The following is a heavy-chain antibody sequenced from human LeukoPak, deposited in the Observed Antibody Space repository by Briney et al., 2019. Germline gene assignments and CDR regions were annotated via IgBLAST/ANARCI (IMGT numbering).Heavy chain of an antibody. Sequence: SETLSLTCTVSGSSISSYYWSWIRQPPGKGLEWIGYIYYSGSTNYNPSLKSRVTISVDTSKNQFSLKLSSVTAADTAVYYCARDRDFWSGYHPYWYFDLWGRGTLVTVSS. CDR2: IYYSGST. CDR3: ARDRDFWSGYHPYWYFDL. D-gene: IGHD3-3*01. CDR1: GSSISSYY. V-gene: IGHV4-59*01. J-gene: IGHJ2*01.